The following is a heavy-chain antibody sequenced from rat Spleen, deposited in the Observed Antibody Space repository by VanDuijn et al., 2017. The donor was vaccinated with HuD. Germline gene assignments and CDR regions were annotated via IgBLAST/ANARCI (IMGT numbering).Heavy chain of an antibody. V-gene: IGHV5-31*01. CDR1: GFTFNNYW. Sequence: EVQLEESGGGLVQPGRSLKLSCVASGFTFNNYWMTWIRQAPGKGLEWVATITHIGATSYYPDSVKGRFTISREDGRSTLYLQMNSLRSEDTATYYCTRENCVFDYWGQGVMVTVSS. CDR3: TRENCVFDY. CDR2: ITHIGATS. D-gene: IGHD5-1*01. J-gene: IGHJ2*01.